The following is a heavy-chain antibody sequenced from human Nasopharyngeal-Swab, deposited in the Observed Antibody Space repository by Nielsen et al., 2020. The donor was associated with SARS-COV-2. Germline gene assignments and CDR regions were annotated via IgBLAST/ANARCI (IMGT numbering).Heavy chain of an antibody. CDR3: ASLPHPYQGWFDP. V-gene: IGHV5-51*01. D-gene: IGHD2-2*01. J-gene: IGHJ5*02. CDR2: IYPGDSDT. Sequence: GGSLRLSCKGSGSSFTSYWIGWVRQMPGKGLEWMGIIYPGDSDTRYSPSFQGQVTISADKSISTAYLQWSSLKASDTAMYYCASLPHPYQGWFDPWGQGTLVTVSS. CDR1: GSSFTSYW.